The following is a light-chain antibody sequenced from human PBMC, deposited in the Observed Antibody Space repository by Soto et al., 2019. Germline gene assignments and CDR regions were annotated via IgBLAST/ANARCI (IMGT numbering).Light chain of an antibody. J-gene: IGLJ3*02. V-gene: IGLV2-14*01. Sequence: QSALTQPVSVSGSPGQSITISCTGTSSDVGGYNYVSWYQQHPGKAPKLMIYEVSNRPSGVSNRFSGSKSANTASLTISGLQAEDEADYYCSSYTSISTWVFGGGTKVTVL. CDR2: EVS. CDR3: SSYTSISTWV. CDR1: SSDVGGYNY.